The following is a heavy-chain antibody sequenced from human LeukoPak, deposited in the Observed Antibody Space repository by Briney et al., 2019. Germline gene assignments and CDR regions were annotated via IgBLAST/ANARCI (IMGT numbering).Heavy chain of an antibody. V-gene: IGHV4-39*07. J-gene: IGHJ4*02. CDR3: ARHPMGRTAAADFFDY. CDR1: GGSITSSSYY. Sequence: SETLSLTCTVSGGSITSSSYYWGWIRQPPGKGLEWIGSIYYRGRTYYNPSLKSRVIISADTSKNQLSLKLSSVTAADTAVYYCARHPMGRTAAADFFDYWGQGTLVTVSS. CDR2: IYYRGRT. D-gene: IGHD6-13*01.